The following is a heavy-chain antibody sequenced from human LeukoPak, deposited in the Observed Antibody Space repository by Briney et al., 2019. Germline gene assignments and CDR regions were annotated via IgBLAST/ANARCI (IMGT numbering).Heavy chain of an antibody. CDR3: AKSSYYDSSGYYREYYFDY. D-gene: IGHD3-22*01. V-gene: IGHV3-23*01. CDR2: ISGSGGST. CDR1: GFTFSTYA. J-gene: IGHJ4*02. Sequence: PGGSLRLSCAASGFTFSTYAMSWVRQAPGKGLEWVSAISGSGGSTNYADSVKGRVTVPRDNSKSTLYLQMNSLRAEDTAVYYCAKSSYYDSSGYYREYYFDYWGQGTLVTVSS.